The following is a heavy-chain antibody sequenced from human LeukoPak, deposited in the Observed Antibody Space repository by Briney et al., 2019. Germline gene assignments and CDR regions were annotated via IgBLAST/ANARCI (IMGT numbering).Heavy chain of an antibody. Sequence: PGGSLRLSCAASVFTFSSYGMHWVRQAPGKGLEWVAVISYDGSNKYYADSVKGRFTISRDNSKNTLYLQMNSLRAEDTAVYYCAKGGVYGDYRKAFDIWGQGTMVTVSS. D-gene: IGHD4-17*01. J-gene: IGHJ3*02. V-gene: IGHV3-30*18. CDR2: ISYDGSNK. CDR1: VFTFSSYG. CDR3: AKGGVYGDYRKAFDI.